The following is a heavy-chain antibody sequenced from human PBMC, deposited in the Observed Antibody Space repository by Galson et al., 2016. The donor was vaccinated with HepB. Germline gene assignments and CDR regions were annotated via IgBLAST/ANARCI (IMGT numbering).Heavy chain of an antibody. CDR2: IFPRDFET. CDR1: GYIFNSYW. CDR3: ARQGGDYGLAY. D-gene: IGHD4-17*01. Sequence: QSGAEVKKPGESLKISCKGSGYIFNSYWIGWVRQMPGKGLEWMGIIFPRDFETRYSPSFQGRVTISADMSLSTAYLQWNSLKASGTAIYYCARQGGDYGLAYGGQGALVTVSS. J-gene: IGHJ4*02. V-gene: IGHV5-51*01.